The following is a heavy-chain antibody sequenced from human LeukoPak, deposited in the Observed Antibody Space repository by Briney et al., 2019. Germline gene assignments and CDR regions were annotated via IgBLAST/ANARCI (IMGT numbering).Heavy chain of an antibody. Sequence: GGSLRLSCAASGFTLSTSWMHWVRQTPGKGLVWVSRINIDGSTTTYADSVEGRFTISRDNAKNALYLQMNSLRAEDTAVYYCASNVFASGSVWGQGTLVTVSS. V-gene: IGHV3-74*01. CDR3: ASNVFASGSV. D-gene: IGHD3-10*01. CDR2: INIDGSTT. CDR1: GFTLSTSW. J-gene: IGHJ1*01.